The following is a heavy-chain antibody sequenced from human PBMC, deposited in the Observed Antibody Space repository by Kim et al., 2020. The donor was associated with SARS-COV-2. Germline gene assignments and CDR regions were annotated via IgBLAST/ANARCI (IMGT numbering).Heavy chain of an antibody. D-gene: IGHD5-12*01. J-gene: IGHJ6*02. CDR3: ARERYTYGMDV. V-gene: IGHV1-69*01. Sequence: ANYEQKFQGRVTITADESTSTDYMELSSLRSEDTAVYYCARERYTYGMDVWGQGTTVTVSS. CDR2: A.